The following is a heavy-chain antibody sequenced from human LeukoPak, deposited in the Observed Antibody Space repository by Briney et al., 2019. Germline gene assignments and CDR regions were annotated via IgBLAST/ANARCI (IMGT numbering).Heavy chain of an antibody. CDR2: IKQDGSET. D-gene: IGHD6-19*01. CDR3: ARDPSSGWYGITFDY. Sequence: GGSLRLSCAASGFTFSSYWMSWVRQAPGKGLEGVANIKQDGSETYYVDSVKGRFTISRDNAKNSLYLQMNSLRAEDTAVYYCARDPSSGWYGITFDYWGERTLGTVSS. V-gene: IGHV3-7*01. J-gene: IGHJ4*02. CDR1: GFTFSSYW.